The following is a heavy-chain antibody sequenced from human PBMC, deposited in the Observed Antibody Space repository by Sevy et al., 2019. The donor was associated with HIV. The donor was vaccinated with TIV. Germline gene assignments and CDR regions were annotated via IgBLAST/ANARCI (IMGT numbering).Heavy chain of an antibody. CDR2: IKQDGSEK. CDR3: ARVRCSSTSCFIYYYYYGMDV. J-gene: IGHJ6*02. CDR1: GFTFSSYW. Sequence: GGSPRLSCAASGFTFSSYWMSWVRQAPGKGLEWVANIKQDGSEKYYVDSVKGRFTISRDNAKNSLYLQMNSLRAEDTAVYYCARVRCSSTSCFIYYYYYGMDVWGQGTTVTVSS. D-gene: IGHD2-2*01. V-gene: IGHV3-7*01.